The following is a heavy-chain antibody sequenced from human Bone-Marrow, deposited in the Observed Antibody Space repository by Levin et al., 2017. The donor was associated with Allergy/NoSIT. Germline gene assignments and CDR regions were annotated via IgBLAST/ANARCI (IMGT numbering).Heavy chain of an antibody. D-gene: IGHD3-22*01. Sequence: PSETLSLTCTVSGVSLGSSSYYWGRIRQPPGNGLEWIGSIYNTGKTFYNPSLKSRVTISMDTSKNQFSLKLDSVTAADTAVYYCARDPYYYDNNDYYYVEDKYWGQGTLVTVSS. CDR2: IYNTGKT. CDR3: ARDPYYYDNNDYYYVEDKY. J-gene: IGHJ4*02. CDR1: GVSLGSSSYY. V-gene: IGHV4-39*07.